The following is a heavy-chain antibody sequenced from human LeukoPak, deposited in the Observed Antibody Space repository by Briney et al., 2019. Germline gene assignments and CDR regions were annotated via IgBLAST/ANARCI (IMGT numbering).Heavy chain of an antibody. D-gene: IGHD2-15*01. V-gene: IGHV3-23*01. CDR2: ISGSVRRT. Sequence: GESLRLSCTTSGFTFSSYVMSWVRQAPGKGVEWVSGISGSVRRTYYPHSVQGRFTISRDISKTTLYLQMNSLRAEDTAVYYCAKASLAYAYSTLVCFDYWGQGTLLTVSS. CDR1: GFTFSSYV. J-gene: IGHJ4*02. CDR3: AKASLAYAYSTLVCFDY.